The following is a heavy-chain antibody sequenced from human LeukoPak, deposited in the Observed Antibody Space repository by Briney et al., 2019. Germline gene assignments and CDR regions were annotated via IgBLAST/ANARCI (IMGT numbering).Heavy chain of an antibody. D-gene: IGHD3-22*01. CDR2: INPGDGSTT. Sequence: AGSVRLSCAASEFTFSNYAMSWVRQAPGKGLMWVSHINPGDGSTTGYADSVKGRFTVSRDNAKNTLYLQMSSLKDEDTAVYYCVRDGAGTIPYDLWGQRTLVTDSS. J-gene: IGHJ4*01. CDR3: VRDGAGTIPYDL. CDR1: EFTFSNYA. V-gene: IGHV3-74*01.